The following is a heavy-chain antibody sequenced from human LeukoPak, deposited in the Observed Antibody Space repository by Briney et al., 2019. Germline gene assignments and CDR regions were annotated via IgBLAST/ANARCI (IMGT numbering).Heavy chain of an antibody. J-gene: IGHJ6*02. CDR3: AKDVSDILTGRAGYYYYGMDV. CDR2: IIGGGGST. D-gene: IGHD3-9*01. V-gene: IGHV3-23*01. Sequence: PGGSLRLSCAASGFTFSSYAMSWVRQAPGKGREWVSAIIGGGGSTYYADSVKGRFTISRDNSKNTLYLQMNNLRAEDTAVYYCAKDVSDILTGRAGYYYYGMDVWGQGTTVTVSS. CDR1: GFTFSSYA.